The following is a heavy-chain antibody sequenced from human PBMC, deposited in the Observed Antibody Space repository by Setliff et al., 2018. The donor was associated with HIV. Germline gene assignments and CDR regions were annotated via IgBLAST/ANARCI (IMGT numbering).Heavy chain of an antibody. V-gene: IGHV4-59*01. CDR1: GGSLSSYY. J-gene: IGHJ4*02. CDR2: IYYSGST. D-gene: IGHD1-1*01. Sequence: PSETLSLTCSVSGGSLSSYYWSWIRQPPGKGLEWIGYIYYSGSTNYNPSLKSRVTISLDTSKNQFSLKLSSVTAADTAVYYCARGASTRDLDYWGQGTLVTVSS. CDR3: ARGASTRDLDY.